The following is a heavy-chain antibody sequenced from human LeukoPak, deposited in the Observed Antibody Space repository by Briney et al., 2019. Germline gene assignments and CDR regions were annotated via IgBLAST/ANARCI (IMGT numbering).Heavy chain of an antibody. CDR1: GYTFTSYD. J-gene: IGHJ4*02. Sequence: ASVKVSCKASGYTFTSYDFNWVRQATGQRPEWMGWMSPNSGDTGYAQKFQDRVTMTRNTSISTAYMELSSLRSDDTAVYYCARGTPNWGYDYWGPGTLVTVSS. D-gene: IGHD7-27*01. CDR2: MSPNSGDT. V-gene: IGHV1-8*01. CDR3: ARGTPNWGYDY.